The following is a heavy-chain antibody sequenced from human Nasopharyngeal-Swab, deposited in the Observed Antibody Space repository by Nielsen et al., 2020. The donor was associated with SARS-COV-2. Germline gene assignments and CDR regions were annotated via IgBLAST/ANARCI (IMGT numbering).Heavy chain of an antibody. V-gene: IGHV3-30*18. Sequence: GGSLRLSCAASGFTCSSYGMHWVRQAPGKGLEWVAVISYDGSNKYYADSVKGRFTISRDNSKNTLYLQMNSLRAEDTAVYYCAKDESGYYYDSSGYIDYWGQGTLVTVSS. CDR2: ISYDGSNK. D-gene: IGHD3-22*01. CDR1: GFTCSSYG. J-gene: IGHJ4*02. CDR3: AKDESGYYYDSSGYIDY.